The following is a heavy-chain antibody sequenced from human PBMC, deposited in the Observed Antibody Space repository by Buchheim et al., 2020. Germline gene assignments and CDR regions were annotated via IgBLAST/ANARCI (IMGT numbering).Heavy chain of an antibody. V-gene: IGHV3-30*02. CDR3: AKDSDGYCSSTSCSFFDY. CDR2: IRNDGSNK. CDR1: GFTFSSYG. J-gene: IGHJ4*02. D-gene: IGHD2-2*01. Sequence: QVQLVESGGGVVQPGRSLRLSCAASGFTFSSYGMHWVRQAPGKGLEWVAFIRNDGSNKYYADSVKGRFTISRDNSKNTLYLQMDSLRAEDTAVYYCAKDSDGYCSSTSCSFFDYWGQGTL.